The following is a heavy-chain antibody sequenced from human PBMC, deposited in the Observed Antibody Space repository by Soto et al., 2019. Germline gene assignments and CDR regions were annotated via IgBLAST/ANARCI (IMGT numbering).Heavy chain of an antibody. Sequence: SETLSLTCTVSGGSISSGGYYWSWIRQHPGKGLEWIGYIYYSGSTYYNPSLKSRVTISVDTSKNQFSLKLSSVTAADTAVYYCARDPQWEPSVYYGMDVWGQGTTVTVSS. J-gene: IGHJ6*02. D-gene: IGHD1-26*01. CDR1: GGSISSGGYY. CDR2: IYYSGST. V-gene: IGHV4-31*03. CDR3: ARDPQWEPSVYYGMDV.